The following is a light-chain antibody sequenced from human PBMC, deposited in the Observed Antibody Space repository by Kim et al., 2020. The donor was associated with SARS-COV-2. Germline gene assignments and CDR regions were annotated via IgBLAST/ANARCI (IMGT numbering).Light chain of an antibody. CDR2: ECS. CDR1: SYNL. CDR3: CSYAGGSTV. V-gene: IGLV2-23*01. J-gene: IGLJ3*02. Sequence: SYNLVSWYQQHPGTAPKLMIYECSKRPSWVSNRFSGSKSGNTASLTISGLQAEDEAYYFCCSYAGGSTVFGGGTQLTVL.